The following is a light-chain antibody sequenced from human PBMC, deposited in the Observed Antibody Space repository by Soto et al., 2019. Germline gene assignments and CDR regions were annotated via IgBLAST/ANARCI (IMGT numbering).Light chain of an antibody. CDR2: EAS. CDR1: QGVSTW. J-gene: IGKJ1*01. CDR3: QQYYAFRT. Sequence: IQLTQSPSTLSGSVGDRVTITCRASQGVSTWLAWYQQRPSQAPKLLVYEASKLQSGVPSRFSASGSGTDFTITISSLQPEDSATYYCQQYYAFRTFGQGTKVEI. V-gene: IGKV1-5*03.